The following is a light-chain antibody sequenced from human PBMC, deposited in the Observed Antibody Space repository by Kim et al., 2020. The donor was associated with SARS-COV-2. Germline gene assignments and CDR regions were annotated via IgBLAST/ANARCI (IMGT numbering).Light chain of an antibody. V-gene: IGKV1-9*01. J-gene: IGKJ5*01. CDR3: QQRNTYALT. Sequence: IQLTQSPSSLSASVGDRVTITCRASQGISSYLAWYQQKPGKAPNLLICAASTLQSGVPSRFSGSGSGTDFTLTISSLQPEDFATYFCQQRNTYALTFGQGTRLEIK. CDR1: QGISSY. CDR2: AAS.